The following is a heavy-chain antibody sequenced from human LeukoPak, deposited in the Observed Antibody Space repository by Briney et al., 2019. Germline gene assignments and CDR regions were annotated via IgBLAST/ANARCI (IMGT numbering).Heavy chain of an antibody. D-gene: IGHD3-10*01. Sequence: PGRSLRLSCAASGFTFSSYGMHWVRQAPGKGLEWVAVISYDGSNKYYADSVKGRFTISRDNSKNTLYLQMNSLRAEDTAVYYCAKSPGLYYYYGMDVWGQGTTVTVSS. CDR2: ISYDGSNK. CDR1: GFTFSSYG. CDR3: AKSPGLYYYYGMDV. V-gene: IGHV3-30*18. J-gene: IGHJ6*02.